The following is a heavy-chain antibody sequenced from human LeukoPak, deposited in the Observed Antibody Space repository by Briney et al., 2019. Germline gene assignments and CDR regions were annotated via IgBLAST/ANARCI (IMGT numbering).Heavy chain of an antibody. CDR3: ARDPSNYGGFDI. CDR1: GFTFNSYG. V-gene: IGHV3-23*01. Sequence: GGSLRLSCAASGFTFNSYGISWVRQAPGKGLEWVSDISLSGDNMFYADSVKGRFTISRDNSNHTVYLQMNSLRVDDTAVYYCARDPSNYGGFDIWGQGTMVTVSS. CDR2: ISLSGDNM. D-gene: IGHD4-23*01. J-gene: IGHJ3*02.